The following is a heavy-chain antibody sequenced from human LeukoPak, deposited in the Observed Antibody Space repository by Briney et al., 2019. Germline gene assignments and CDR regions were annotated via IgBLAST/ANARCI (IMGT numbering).Heavy chain of an antibody. D-gene: IGHD4-17*01. Sequence: PSETLSLTCTVSGGSISSYYWSWIRQPPGKGLEWIGYIYYSGSTNYNPSLKSRVTISVDTSKNQFSLKLSSVTAADTAVYYCARYTVTTSGDAFDIWGQGTMVTVSS. CDR1: GGSISSYY. J-gene: IGHJ3*02. CDR3: ARYTVTTSGDAFDI. CDR2: IYYSGST. V-gene: IGHV4-59*08.